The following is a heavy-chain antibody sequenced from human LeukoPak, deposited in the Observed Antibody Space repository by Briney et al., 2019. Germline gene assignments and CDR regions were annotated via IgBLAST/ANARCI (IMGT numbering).Heavy chain of an antibody. Sequence: QTGGSLRLSCAASGFIFRSHTMNWVRQGPGKGLEWVSYISSTSGTIYYADSVKGRFTISRDNAKNSLYLRMNSLRDEDTAVYYCARDYYGMDVWGQGTTVTVSS. CDR3: ARDYYGMDV. V-gene: IGHV3-48*02. J-gene: IGHJ6*02. CDR1: GFIFRSHT. CDR2: ISSTSGTI.